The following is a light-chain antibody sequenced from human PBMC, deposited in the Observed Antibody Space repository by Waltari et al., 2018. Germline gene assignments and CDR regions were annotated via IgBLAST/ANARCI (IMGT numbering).Light chain of an antibody. CDR2: GAS. Sequence: EIVMTQSPATLSVSPGERATLSCRASQSVGSDLAWYQQKPGRAPNLLIPGASTRVTGIPARFGGSGSGTEFTLTISSLQSEDFAVYYCQQYNKWPPYTFGQGTKLEIK. V-gene: IGKV3-15*01. CDR1: QSVGSD. CDR3: QQYNKWPPYT. J-gene: IGKJ2*01.